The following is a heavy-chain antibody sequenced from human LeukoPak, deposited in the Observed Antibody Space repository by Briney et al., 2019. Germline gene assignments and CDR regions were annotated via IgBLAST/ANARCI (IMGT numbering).Heavy chain of an antibody. Sequence: GGSLRLSCAASRFTFSSYGMHWVRQAPGKGLEWVAVIWYDGSNKYYADSVKGRFTISRDNSKNTLYLQMNSLRAEDTAVYYCARDGVYPLGDYWGQGTLVTVSS. CDR3: ARDGVYPLGDY. D-gene: IGHD6-6*01. J-gene: IGHJ4*02. CDR2: IWYDGSNK. CDR1: RFTFSSYG. V-gene: IGHV3-33*01.